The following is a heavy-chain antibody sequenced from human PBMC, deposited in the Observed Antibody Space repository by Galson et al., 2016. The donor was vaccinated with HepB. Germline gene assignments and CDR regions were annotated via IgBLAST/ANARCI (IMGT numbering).Heavy chain of an antibody. CDR2: IYWDDDR. CDR1: GQSLQDSKVG. D-gene: IGHD3-10*01. J-gene: IGHJ4*02. CDR3: ARRLDSSGEPCFDY. V-gene: IGHV2-5*02. Sequence: PALVKPTQTLTLTCTVSGQSLQDSKVGVGWIRQPPGKAPEWLGIIYWDDDRRYSPSLKNRISIAQDMSKNEVVLTLANVEPGGTGTYYCARRLDSSGEPCFDYLGQGILVTVAS.